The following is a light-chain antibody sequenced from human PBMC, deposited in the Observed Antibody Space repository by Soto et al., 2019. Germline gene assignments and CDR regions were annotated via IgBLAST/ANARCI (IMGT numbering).Light chain of an antibody. V-gene: IGKV1-39*01. CDR2: AAS. Sequence: IQMTQSTSSLSASVRDRVPLTCRASQSISSYLNWYQQKPGKAPKLLIYAASSLQSGVPSRFSGRGSGTDFTLTISSLQPEDFATYYCQQSYSTPSITFGQGTRLENK. CDR1: QSISSY. CDR3: QQSYSTPSIT. J-gene: IGKJ5*01.